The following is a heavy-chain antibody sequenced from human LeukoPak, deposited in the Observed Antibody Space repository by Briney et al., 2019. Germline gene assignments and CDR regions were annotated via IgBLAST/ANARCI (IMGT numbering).Heavy chain of an antibody. CDR1: GYTFTSYG. Sequence: ASVKVSCKASGYTFTSYGISWVRQAPGQGLEWMGWISAYNGNTNYAQKLQGRVTMTTDTSTSTAYMELRSLRSDDTAVYYCARGFAYSSSWTLTAHFDYWGQGTLVTVSS. D-gene: IGHD6-13*01. J-gene: IGHJ4*02. CDR2: ISAYNGNT. CDR3: ARGFAYSSSWTLTAHFDY. V-gene: IGHV1-18*01.